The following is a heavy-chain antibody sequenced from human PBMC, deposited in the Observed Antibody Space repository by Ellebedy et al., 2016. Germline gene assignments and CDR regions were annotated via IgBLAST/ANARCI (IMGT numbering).Heavy chain of an antibody. D-gene: IGHD3-22*01. J-gene: IGHJ3*02. CDR3: ASTMIVGNDAFDI. V-gene: IGHV4-59*01. CDR2: IYYSGST. CDR1: GASISSYY. Sequence: SETLSLTXTVSGASISSYYWSWIRQPPGKGLEWIGYIYYSGSTNYNPSLKSRVTISVDTSKNQFSLKLRSVTAADTAVYYCASTMIVGNDAFDIWGQGTMVTVSS.